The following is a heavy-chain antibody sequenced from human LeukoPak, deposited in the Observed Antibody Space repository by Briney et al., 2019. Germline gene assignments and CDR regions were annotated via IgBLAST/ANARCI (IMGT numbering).Heavy chain of an antibody. D-gene: IGHD3-22*01. V-gene: IGHV3-30-3*01. CDR1: GFTFSSYA. J-gene: IGHJ5*02. Sequence: PGGSLRLSCAASGFTFSSYAMHWVRQAPGKGLEWVAVISYDGSNKYYADSVKGRFTISRDNSKNTLYLQMNSLRAEDTAVYYCARDPGGYYDSSGYYVSWFNPWGQGTLVTVSS. CDR3: ARDPGGYYDSSGYYVSWFNP. CDR2: ISYDGSNK.